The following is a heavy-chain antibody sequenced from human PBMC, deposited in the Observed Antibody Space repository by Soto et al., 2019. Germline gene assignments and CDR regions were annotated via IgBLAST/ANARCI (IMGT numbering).Heavy chain of an antibody. J-gene: IGHJ6*02. CDR2: IDYSGSI. Sequence: QVQLQESGPGLVKPSQTLSLTCTVSGGSISSVGYYWSWIRQHPGKGLEWIGNIDYSGSIYSNPSLKSRVTISVDTSKSQFSLDLSSVTAADTAVYYCARDMGRRDYYGSGCYDTAPRYFYYFMDVWGQGTTVTVSS. V-gene: IGHV4-31*03. CDR3: ARDMGRRDYYGSGCYDTAPRYFYYFMDV. D-gene: IGHD3-10*01. CDR1: GGSISSVGYY.